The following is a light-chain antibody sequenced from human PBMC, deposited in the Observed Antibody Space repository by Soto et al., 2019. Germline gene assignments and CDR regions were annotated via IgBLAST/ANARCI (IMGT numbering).Light chain of an antibody. CDR1: QRVSARY. CDR3: QQNSNLQGT. V-gene: IGKV3-20*01. CDR2: GAS. Sequence: EVVMTQSPVTLSVSPGESATLSCRASQRVSARYLAWYQQKPGHPPRLLISGASNRAAGIPARFSGSGSGTDFSLTISSLEPDDFAVYYCQQNSNLQGTFGQGTKVDIK. J-gene: IGKJ1*01.